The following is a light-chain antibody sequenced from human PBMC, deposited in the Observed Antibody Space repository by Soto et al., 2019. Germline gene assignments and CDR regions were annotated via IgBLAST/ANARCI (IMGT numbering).Light chain of an antibody. Sequence: QSALTQPASVSGSPGQSITISCTGTSSDVGGYNYVSWYQQHPGNVPNLMIYEVSSRPAGVSNRFSGSKAGNTAFLTISGLQAEDEADYYCPSRGDMRAYVFGAGTKLTVL. CDR3: PSRGDMRAYV. CDR2: EVS. J-gene: IGLJ1*01. V-gene: IGLV2-14*01. CDR1: SSDVGGYNY.